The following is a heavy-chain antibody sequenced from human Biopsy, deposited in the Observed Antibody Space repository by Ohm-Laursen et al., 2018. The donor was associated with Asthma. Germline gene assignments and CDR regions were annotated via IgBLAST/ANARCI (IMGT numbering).Heavy chain of an antibody. J-gene: IGHJ3*02. CDR1: GFAVSRDY. CDR2: ISKDASTQ. V-gene: IGHV3-30*01. Sequence: SLRLSCAASGFAVSRDYMFWVRQAPGKGLEWVGVISKDASTQDYADSVKGRFTMARDNSKSTLDLQMNSLREEDTAVYYCARDGTDDAFDIWGQGTVVSVSS. CDR3: ARDGTDDAFDI. D-gene: IGHD1-1*01.